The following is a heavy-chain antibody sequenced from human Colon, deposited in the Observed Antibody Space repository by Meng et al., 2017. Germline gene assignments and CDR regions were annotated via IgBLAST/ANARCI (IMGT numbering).Heavy chain of an antibody. D-gene: IGHD5-12*01. V-gene: IGHV4-61*01. Sequence: VQLHVSGPGLVGPSETLSLTCTVSRGSVISNSYYWSWIRQPPGKGLEWIGFIYYSGSTNYNPSLKSRVPRSVDTSKNQFSLKVSSVTAADTAVYYCARDSGYDKNWFDPWGQGTLVTVSS. CDR3: ARDSGYDKNWFDP. CDR1: RGSVISNSYY. J-gene: IGHJ5*02. CDR2: IYYSGST.